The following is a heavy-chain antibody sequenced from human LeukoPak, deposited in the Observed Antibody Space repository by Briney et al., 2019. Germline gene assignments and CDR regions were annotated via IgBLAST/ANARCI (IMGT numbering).Heavy chain of an antibody. D-gene: IGHD1-26*01. CDR3: AREGGGSYFSGRNWFDP. CDR2: INPNSGGT. Sequence: ASVKVSCKASGYTFTGYYMHWVRQAPGQGLEWMGWINPNSGGTNYAQKLQGRVTMTTDTSTSTAYMELRSLRSDDTAVYYCAREGGGSYFSGRNWFDPWGQGTLVTVSS. V-gene: IGHV1-2*02. J-gene: IGHJ5*02. CDR1: GYTFTGYY.